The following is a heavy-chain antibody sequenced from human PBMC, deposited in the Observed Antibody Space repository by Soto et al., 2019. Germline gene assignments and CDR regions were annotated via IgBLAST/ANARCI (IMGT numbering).Heavy chain of an antibody. V-gene: IGHV2-5*02. CDR2: IYWDGDE. D-gene: IGHD4-4*01. Sequence: SGPTLVNPIQTLTLTCTYSGFTFDMNKARVGWVRQPPGKALEWLALIYWDGDEHYSPSLKTRLTISKYTSKNPVVLTMTNMDPVDTATYYCARMTTTHSFAFWGQGTLVTVSA. CDR3: ARMTTTHSFAF. J-gene: IGHJ4*02. CDR1: GFTFDMNKAR.